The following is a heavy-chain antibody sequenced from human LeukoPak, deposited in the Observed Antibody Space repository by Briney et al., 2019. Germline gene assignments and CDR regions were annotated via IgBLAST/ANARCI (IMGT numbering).Heavy chain of an antibody. J-gene: IGHJ4*02. V-gene: IGHV3-30*18. Sequence: GGSLRLSCAASGFTFTTYGLHWVRQAPDKGLEWVAAIASNGGSEYYADSVKGRFTISRDNSKNTLFLQMNSLRPDDTAVYYCAKRGHYSINWYHYFDYWGQGTLVTVSS. D-gene: IGHD6-13*01. CDR1: GFTFTTYG. CDR2: IASNGGSE. CDR3: AKRGHYSINWYHYFDY.